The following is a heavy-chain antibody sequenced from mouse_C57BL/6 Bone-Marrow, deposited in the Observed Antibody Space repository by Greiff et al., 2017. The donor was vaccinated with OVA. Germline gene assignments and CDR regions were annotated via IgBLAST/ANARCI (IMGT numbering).Heavy chain of an antibody. CDR2: IDPENGDT. CDR3: TTLYDGYYVIFAY. J-gene: IGHJ3*01. V-gene: IGHV14-4*01. D-gene: IGHD2-3*01. Sequence: EVKVVESGAELVRPGASVKLSCTASGFNIKDDYMHWVKQRPEQGLEWIGWIDPENGDTEYASKFQGKATITADTSSNTAYLQLSSLTSEDTAVYYCTTLYDGYYVIFAYWGQGTLVTVSA. CDR1: GFNIKDDY.